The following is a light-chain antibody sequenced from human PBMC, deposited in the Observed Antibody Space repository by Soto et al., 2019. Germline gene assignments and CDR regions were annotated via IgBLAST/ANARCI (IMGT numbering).Light chain of an antibody. CDR1: QSISSW. CDR2: DAS. CDR3: QQYNSFWT. V-gene: IGKV1-5*01. J-gene: IGKJ1*01. Sequence: DIQMTQSPSTLSASVGDRVTITCRASQSISSWLAWYQQKPGKAPKLLIYDASYLERGVPSRLSCSGSGTKFTLTVSSLQPDDLATYYCQQYNSFWTFGQGTKVDIK.